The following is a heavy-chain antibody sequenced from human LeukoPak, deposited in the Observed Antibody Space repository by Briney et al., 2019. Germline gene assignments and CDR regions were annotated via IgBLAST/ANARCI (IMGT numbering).Heavy chain of an antibody. CDR3: ARDLSTSLPGGFDY. Sequence: ASVKVSCKASGYTFTSYDINWVRQATGQGLEWMGWMNPNSGNTGYAQKFQGRVTMTRNTSISTAYMELSGLRSEDTAVYYCARDLSTSLPGGFDYWGQGSLVTVSS. CDR1: GYTFTSYD. V-gene: IGHV1-8*01. CDR2: MNPNSGNT. D-gene: IGHD2-2*01. J-gene: IGHJ4*02.